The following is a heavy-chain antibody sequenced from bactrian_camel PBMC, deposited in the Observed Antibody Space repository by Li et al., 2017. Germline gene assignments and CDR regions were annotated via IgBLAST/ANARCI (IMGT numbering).Heavy chain of an antibody. V-gene: IGHV3S40*01. CDR3: AADRPEISGVCLPKGD. D-gene: IGHD5*01. CDR2: INRDGVYI. CDR1: GSHFDGRC. Sequence: QLVESGGGSVQAGQSLRLSCKLSGSHFDGRCLGWVRQAPGEGLVWVSAINRDGVYINYGNSVKGRFTISYDKAKKMVYLQMDSLEAEDTAMYYCAADRPEISGVCLPKGDWGQGTQVTVS. J-gene: IGHJ4*01.